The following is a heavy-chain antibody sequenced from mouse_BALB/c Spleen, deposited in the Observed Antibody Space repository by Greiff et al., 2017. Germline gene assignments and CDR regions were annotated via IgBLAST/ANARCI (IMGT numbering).Heavy chain of an antibody. CDR1: GDSITSGY. D-gene: IGHD2-2*01. V-gene: IGHV3-8*02. Sequence: VQLKESGPSLVKPSQTLSLTCSVTGDSITSGYWNWIRKFPGNKLEYMGYISYSGSTYYNPSLKSRISITRDTSKNQYYLQLNSVTTEDTATYYCARYGYDGPWFAYWGQGTLVTVSA. J-gene: IGHJ3*01. CDR3: ARYGYDGPWFAY. CDR2: ISYSGST.